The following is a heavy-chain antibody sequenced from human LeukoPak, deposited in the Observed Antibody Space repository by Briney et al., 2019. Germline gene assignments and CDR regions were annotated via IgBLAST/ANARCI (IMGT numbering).Heavy chain of an antibody. CDR1: GFTFSSYS. CDR2: ISSSSSYI. J-gene: IGHJ4*02. CDR3: AREWVGATAYFDY. D-gene: IGHD1-26*01. V-gene: IGHV3-21*01. Sequence: GGSLRLSCAASGFTFSSYSMNWVRQAPGRGLEWVSSISSSSSYIYYADSVKGRFTISRDNAKNSLYLQMNSLRAEDTAVYYCAREWVGATAYFDYWGQGTLVTVSS.